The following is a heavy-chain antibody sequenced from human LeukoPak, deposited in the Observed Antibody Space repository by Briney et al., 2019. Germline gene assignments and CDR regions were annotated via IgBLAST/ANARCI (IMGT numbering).Heavy chain of an antibody. CDR1: ANRVSELT. CDR2: FDPEEAKM. CDR3: TTGSGDFWSGFVN. D-gene: IGHD3-3*01. V-gene: IGHV1-24*01. Sequence: ASVTVSFTVSANRVSELTIQWVRQAQGTGMEWLGGFDPEEAKMVYAQNFQGRVTMTEDTSTQTAYMELSGLTSDDTAVYYCTTGSGDFWSGFVNWGQGTLVTVSS. J-gene: IGHJ4*02.